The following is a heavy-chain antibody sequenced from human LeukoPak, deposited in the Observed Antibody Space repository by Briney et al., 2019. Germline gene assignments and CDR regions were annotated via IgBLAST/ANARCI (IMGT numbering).Heavy chain of an antibody. Sequence: PGGSLRLSCAASGFTFSGYGMHWVRQAPGKGLEWVAIISNDGSKKNYADSVKGQFTISRDNSKNTLYLQMNSLRDDDTAVYYCAKAQHEYYYDSSGYGKLGFQHWGQGTLVTVSS. J-gene: IGHJ1*01. V-gene: IGHV3-30*18. CDR1: GFTFSGYG. CDR2: ISNDGSKK. D-gene: IGHD3-22*01. CDR3: AKAQHEYYYDSSGYGKLGFQH.